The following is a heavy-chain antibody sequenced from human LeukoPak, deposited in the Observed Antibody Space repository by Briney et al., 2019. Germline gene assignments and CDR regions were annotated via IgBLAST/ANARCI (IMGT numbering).Heavy chain of an antibody. V-gene: IGHV4-38-2*02. CDR1: GYSISSGYY. J-gene: IGHJ5*02. Sequence: KPSETQSLTCTVSGYSISSGYYWGWIRQPPGKVLEWIGSIYHSGSTYYNPSLKSRVTISVDTSKNQFSLKLSSVTAADTAVYYCARDGPVIVVVPAARFTDPWGQGTLVTVSS. CDR2: IYHSGST. D-gene: IGHD2-2*01. CDR3: ARDGPVIVVVPAARFTDP.